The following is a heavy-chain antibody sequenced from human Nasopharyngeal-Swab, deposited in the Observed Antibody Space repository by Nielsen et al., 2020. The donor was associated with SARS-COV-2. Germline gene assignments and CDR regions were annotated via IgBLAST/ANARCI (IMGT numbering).Heavy chain of an antibody. CDR1: GFTFSDYY. CDR3: AGAYCGGDCYIAFDI. V-gene: IGHV3-11*01. Sequence: GSLRLSCAASGFTFSDYYMSWIRQAPGKGLEWVSYISSSGSTIYYADSVKGRFTISRDNAKNSLYLQMNSLRAEDTAVYYCAGAYCGGDCYIAFDIWGQGTMVTVSS. J-gene: IGHJ3*02. CDR2: ISSSGSTI. D-gene: IGHD2-21*02.